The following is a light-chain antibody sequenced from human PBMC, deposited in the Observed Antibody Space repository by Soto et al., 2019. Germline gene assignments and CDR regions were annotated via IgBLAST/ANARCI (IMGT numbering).Light chain of an antibody. CDR1: QSVSSR. J-gene: IGKJ1*01. CDR2: DAS. Sequence: EVGMTQSPDTLSVSPGERATLFCRASQSVSSRLAWYQQKPGQAPRLLMYDASARATDIPARFTGSGSGTEFTLTISSLQSEDSAVYYCHQYNDWPLTFGLGTKV. CDR3: HQYNDWPLT. V-gene: IGKV3-15*01.